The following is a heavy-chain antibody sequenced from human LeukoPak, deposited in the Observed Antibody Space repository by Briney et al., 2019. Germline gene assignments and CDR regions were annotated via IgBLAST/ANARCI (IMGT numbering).Heavy chain of an antibody. CDR1: GFTFSSYG. J-gene: IGHJ4*02. V-gene: IGHV3-30*03. CDR3: ARIGLMYYDFWSGYYPPDY. Sequence: WGSLRLSCAASGFTFSSYGMHWVRQAPGKGLEWVAVISYDGSNKYYADSVKGRFTISRDNSKNTLYLQMNSLRAEDTAVYYCARIGLMYYDFWSGYYPPDYWGQGTLVTVSS. CDR2: ISYDGSNK. D-gene: IGHD3-3*01.